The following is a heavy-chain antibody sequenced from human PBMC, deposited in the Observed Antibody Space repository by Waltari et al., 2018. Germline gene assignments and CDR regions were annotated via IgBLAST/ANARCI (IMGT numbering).Heavy chain of an antibody. V-gene: IGHV4-59*12. CDR1: GGSISGYY. CDR3: ARRATVAATLDYGLDS. D-gene: IGHD2-15*01. J-gene: IGHJ6*02. Sequence: QVQLQESGPGLVKPSETLSLTCAVSGGSISGYYWNWIRQTPGKGLEWIGYIGGSSGSTYYNPSLKSRVTISTDTSKNQFSLKLSSVTAADTAVYYWARRATVAATLDYGLDSWGQGVVVTVSS. CDR2: IGGSSGST.